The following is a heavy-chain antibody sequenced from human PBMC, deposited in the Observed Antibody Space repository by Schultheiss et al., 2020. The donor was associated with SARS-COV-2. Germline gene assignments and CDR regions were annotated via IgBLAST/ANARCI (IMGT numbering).Heavy chain of an antibody. CDR1: GFTFSSYS. CDR3: AKGTWYGSEQGGY. CDR2: ISSSSSYI. V-gene: IGHV3-21*01. D-gene: IGHD6-19*01. J-gene: IGHJ4*02. Sequence: GESLKISCAASGFTFSSYSMNWVRQAPGKGLEWVSSISSSSSYIYYADSVKGRFTISRDNAKNSLYLQMNSLRAEDTAVYYCAKGTWYGSEQGGYWGQGTLVTVSS.